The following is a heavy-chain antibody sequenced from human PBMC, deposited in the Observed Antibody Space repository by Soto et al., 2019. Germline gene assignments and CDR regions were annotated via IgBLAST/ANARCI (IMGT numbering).Heavy chain of an antibody. J-gene: IGHJ4*02. Sequence: QLQLQESGSGLVKPSQTLSLTCAVSGGSISSGGYSWSWIRQPPGKGLEWIGYIYHSGSTYYNPSPKSRGTISVDRPTNQFSLKLSSLTAADTAVYYCAAGGGLPRYYWGQGTLVTVSS. CDR1: GGSISSGGYS. CDR3: AAGGGLPRYY. D-gene: IGHD5-12*01. CDR2: IYHSGST. V-gene: IGHV4-30-2*01.